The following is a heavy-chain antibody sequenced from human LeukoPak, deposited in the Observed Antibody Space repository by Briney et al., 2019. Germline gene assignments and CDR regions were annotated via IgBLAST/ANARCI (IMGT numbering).Heavy chain of an antibody. CDR2: IYSGGST. Sequence: GGSLRLSCAASGFTVSSNYMSWVHQAPGKGLEWVSVIYSGGSTYYADSVKGRFTISRDNSKNTLYLQMNSLRAEDTAVYYCARDSSGDAFDIWGQGTMVTVSS. J-gene: IGHJ3*02. V-gene: IGHV3-53*01. CDR1: GFTVSSNY. D-gene: IGHD6-25*01. CDR3: ARDSSGDAFDI.